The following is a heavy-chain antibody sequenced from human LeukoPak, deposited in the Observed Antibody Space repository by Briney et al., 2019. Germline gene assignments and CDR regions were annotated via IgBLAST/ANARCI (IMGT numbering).Heavy chain of an antibody. CDR1: GGSISSGGYY. CDR3: ARDASSTSWFDY. D-gene: IGHD2-2*01. CDR2: IYHSGSS. J-gene: IGHJ4*02. V-gene: IGHV4-30-2*01. Sequence: SQTLSLTCTVSGGSISSGGYYWSWIRQPPGKGLEWIGYIYHSGSSNYNPSLKSRVTISLDRSKNQFSLKLYSVTAADTAVYYCARDASSTSWFDYWGQGTLVTVSS.